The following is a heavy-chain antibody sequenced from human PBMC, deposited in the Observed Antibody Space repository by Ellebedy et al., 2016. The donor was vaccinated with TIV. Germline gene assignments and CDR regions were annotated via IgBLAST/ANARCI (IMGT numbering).Heavy chain of an antibody. V-gene: IGHV1-18*01. J-gene: IGHJ6*03. D-gene: IGHD4-11*01. CDR2: ISAYNSNT. Sequence: ASVKVSCXASGYTFTSYGISWVRQAPGQGLEWMGWISAYNSNTKYAQNLQGRVTMTTDTSTSTAYMELRSLRSEDTAVYYCARGVLDYSIGYYYMDVWGKGTTVTVSS. CDR1: GYTFTSYG. CDR3: ARGVLDYSIGYYYMDV.